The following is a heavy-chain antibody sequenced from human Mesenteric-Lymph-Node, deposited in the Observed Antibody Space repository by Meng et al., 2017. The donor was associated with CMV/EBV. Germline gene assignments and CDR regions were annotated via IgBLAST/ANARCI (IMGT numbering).Heavy chain of an antibody. V-gene: IGHV3-53*01. CDR3: ARDQGSSFTGGMDV. CDR2: IYIDGRK. J-gene: IGHJ6*02. Sequence: GESLQISCAAAGFNVSSNYMNWVRQAPGKGLEWVSVIYIDGRKYYRETVKGRFTVSRDNSENTLYLHMYSLRAEDTAVYYLARDQGSSFTGGMDVWGQGTMVTVSS. CDR1: GFNVSSNY. D-gene: IGHD6-13*01.